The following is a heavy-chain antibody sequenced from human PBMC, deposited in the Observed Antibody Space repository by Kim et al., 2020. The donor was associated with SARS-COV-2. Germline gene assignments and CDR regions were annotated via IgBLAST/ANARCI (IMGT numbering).Heavy chain of an antibody. CDR2: IYSGGNT. CDR1: GYTVTYNY. CDR3: ATIVFYYDAGYFKN. V-gene: IGHV3-53*01. J-gene: IGHJ1*01. D-gene: IGHD3-22*01. Sequence: GGSLRLSCAASGYTVTYNYMGWVRQAPGKGLEWVSFIYSGGNTIYAEAVKGRLIIYSDHSKNNLYLQINSLRADDTAVYYCATIVFYYDAGYFKNWGQGTLVIVSS.